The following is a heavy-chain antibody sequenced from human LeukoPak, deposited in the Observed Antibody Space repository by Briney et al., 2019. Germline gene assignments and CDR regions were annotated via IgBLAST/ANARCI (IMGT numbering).Heavy chain of an antibody. J-gene: IGHJ4*02. D-gene: IGHD2-21*02. CDR1: GGSISSCY. V-gene: IGHV4-4*09. CDR2: IYTIGST. CDR3: ARTVVATAIHYFDY. Sequence: SETLSLTCTVSGGSISSCYWSWIRQPPGKGLEWIGYIYTIGSTNYNPSLESRVTMSVDTSKNHFSLKLSSVTAADTAVYYSARTVVATAIHYFDYWGQGTLVTVSS.